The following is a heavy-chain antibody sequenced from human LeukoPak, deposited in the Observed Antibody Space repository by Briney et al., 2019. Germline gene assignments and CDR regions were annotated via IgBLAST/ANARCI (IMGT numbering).Heavy chain of an antibody. J-gene: IGHJ4*02. V-gene: IGHV4-34*01. D-gene: IGHD3-10*01. Sequence: SVTLSLTCAVYGGSFSGYYWSWIRQPPGKGLEWIGEINHSGSTNYNPSLKSRVTISVDTSKNQFSLKLSSVTAADTAVYYCARPSYYYGSGSYYKGRYYFDYWGQGTLVTVSS. CDR3: ARPSYYYGSGSYYKGRYYFDY. CDR2: INHSGST. CDR1: GGSFSGYY.